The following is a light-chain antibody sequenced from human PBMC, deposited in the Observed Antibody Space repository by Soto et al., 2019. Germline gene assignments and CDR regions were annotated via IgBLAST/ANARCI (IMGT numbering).Light chain of an antibody. V-gene: IGLV2-8*01. CDR1: SSDVGGYNY. Sequence: QSVLTQPPSASGSPGQSVTISCTGTSSDVGGYNYVSWYQQHPGNAPKLMIYEVSKRPSGVPDRFSGSKSGNTASLTVSGLQAEDEADYYCSSYAGSNNYVFGTGTKLTVL. J-gene: IGLJ1*01. CDR2: EVS. CDR3: SSYAGSNNYV.